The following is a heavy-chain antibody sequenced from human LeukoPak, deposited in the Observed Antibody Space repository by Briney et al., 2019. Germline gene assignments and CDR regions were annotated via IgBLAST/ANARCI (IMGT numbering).Heavy chain of an antibody. J-gene: IGHJ4*02. V-gene: IGHV3-15*01. CDR3: TTQQWLVPHPLDY. CDR1: GFTFSNAW. Sequence: GGSLRLSCAASGFTFSNAWMTWVRQAPGKGLEWVGRIKSNTDGGTADYAAPVKDRFTISRADSKNTLYLQMNSLKTEDTAVYYCTTQQWLVPHPLDYWGQGTLVTVSS. D-gene: IGHD6-19*01. CDR2: IKSNTDGGTA.